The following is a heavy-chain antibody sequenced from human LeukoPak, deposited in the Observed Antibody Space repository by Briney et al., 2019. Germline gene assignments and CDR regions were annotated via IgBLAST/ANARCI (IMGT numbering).Heavy chain of an antibody. Sequence: GASVKVSCXASGYTFTGYGISWVRQAPGQGLEWMGWISAYNGNTNYAQKLQGRVTMTTDTSTSTAYMELRSLRSDDTAVYYCARKVAAETDFDYWGQGTLVTVSS. V-gene: IGHV1-18*01. J-gene: IGHJ4*02. D-gene: IGHD2-15*01. CDR2: ISAYNGNT. CDR3: ARKVAAETDFDY. CDR1: GYTFTGYG.